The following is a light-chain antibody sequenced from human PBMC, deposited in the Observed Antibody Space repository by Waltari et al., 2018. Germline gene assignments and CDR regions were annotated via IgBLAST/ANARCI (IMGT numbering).Light chain of an antibody. J-gene: IGLJ1*01. V-gene: IGLV2-11*01. CDR2: EVT. CDR3: CSYAGSHTFYI. CDR1: SSDIGGYKY. Sequence: QAALTQPRSVSGSPGQSVTISCNGSSSDIGGYKYVSWYQHHPGTAPKLIIAEVTKRPSGVSGRFSGSKSGNTASLTISGLRSEDEADYYCCSYAGSHTFYIIGTGT.